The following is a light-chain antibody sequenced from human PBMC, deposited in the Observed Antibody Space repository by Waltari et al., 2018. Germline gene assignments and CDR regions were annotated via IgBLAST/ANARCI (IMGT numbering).Light chain of an antibody. V-gene: IGLV2-14*03. Sequence: QSALAQPASVSGSPGQSLTISCTGSSSHLGAFDLVSWYQQHPGRAPRLIIRNVSERPSGVPHRFSGSKSGNTASLTISSLRSEDESLYFCSSFTTGSTGLFGGGTKLTVL. CDR1: SSHLGAFDL. CDR3: SSFTTGSTGL. CDR2: NVS. J-gene: IGLJ2*01.